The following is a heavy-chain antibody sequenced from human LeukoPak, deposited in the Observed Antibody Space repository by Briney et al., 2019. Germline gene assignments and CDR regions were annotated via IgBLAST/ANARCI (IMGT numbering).Heavy chain of an antibody. CDR2: INHSGST. V-gene: IGHV4-34*01. CDR1: GGSFSGYY. CDR3: AREVSYGPPSGFDP. J-gene: IGHJ5*02. D-gene: IGHD4-17*01. Sequence: SETLSLTCAVYGGSFSGYYWSWIRQPPGKGLEWIREINHSGSTNYNPSLKSRVTISVDTSKNQFSLKLSSVTAADTAVYYCAREVSYGPPSGFDPWGQGTLVTVSS.